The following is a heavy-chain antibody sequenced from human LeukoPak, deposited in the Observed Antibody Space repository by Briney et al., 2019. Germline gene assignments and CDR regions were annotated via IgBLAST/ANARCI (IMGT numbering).Heavy chain of an antibody. V-gene: IGHV3-23*01. D-gene: IGHD4-17*01. Sequence: GGSLRLSCAASGFTFSSFAMSWVRQAPGKGLEWVSTISGSGGGTNYADSVKGRFTFSRDNSKNTLYLQMNSLRAEDTAVYYCAKDLPDYGDYIEGYWGQGTLVTVSS. J-gene: IGHJ4*02. CDR2: ISGSGGGT. CDR3: AKDLPDYGDYIEGY. CDR1: GFTFSSFA.